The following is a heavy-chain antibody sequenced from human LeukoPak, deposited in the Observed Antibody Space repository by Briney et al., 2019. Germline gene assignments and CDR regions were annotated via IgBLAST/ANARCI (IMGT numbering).Heavy chain of an antibody. CDR2: INANSGGT. V-gene: IGHV1-2*02. Sequence: ASVKVSCKASEYTFTGWYMHWVRQAPGQGLEWMGWINANSGGTYYVQKFQGRLTMTRDTSIRTVYMELSSLRSDDTAVYYCARCGSRNYYNFDYWGQGALVTVSA. J-gene: IGHJ4*02. CDR3: ARCGSRNYYNFDY. CDR1: EYTFTGWY. D-gene: IGHD3-10*01.